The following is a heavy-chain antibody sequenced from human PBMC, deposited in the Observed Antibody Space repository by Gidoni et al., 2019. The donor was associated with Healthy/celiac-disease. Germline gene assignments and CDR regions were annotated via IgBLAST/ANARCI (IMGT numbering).Heavy chain of an antibody. J-gene: IGHJ6*02. Sequence: QVQLVQSGAEGKKPGSSVKVSCKASGGTFSSYAISWVRQAPGQGLEWMGGIIPIFGTANYAQKFQGRVTITADESTSTAYMELSSLRSEDTAVYYCARTYSSGLIEDYYGMDVWGQGTTVTVSS. D-gene: IGHD6-19*01. CDR3: ARTYSSGLIEDYYGMDV. V-gene: IGHV1-69*01. CDR1: GGTFSSYA. CDR2: IIPIFGTA.